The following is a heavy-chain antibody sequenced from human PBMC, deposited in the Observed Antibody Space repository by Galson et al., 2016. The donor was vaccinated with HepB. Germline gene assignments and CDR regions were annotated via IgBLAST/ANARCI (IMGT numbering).Heavy chain of an antibody. CDR3: ARLRSGNYSPFDY. Sequence: ALVKPTQTLTLTCTFSGFSLTTGGMCVGWIRQPPGKALEWLALIDWADDKYYNTSLKTRLTISKDTSKNQVVLTMTNMDPVDTATYYCARLRSGNYSPFDYWGQGTLVIVSS. J-gene: IGHJ4*02. D-gene: IGHD1-26*01. CDR2: IDWADDK. CDR1: GFSLTTGGMC. V-gene: IGHV2-70*01.